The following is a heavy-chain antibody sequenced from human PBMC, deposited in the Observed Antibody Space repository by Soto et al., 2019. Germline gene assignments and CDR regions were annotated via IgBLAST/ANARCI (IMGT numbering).Heavy chain of an antibody. D-gene: IGHD3-10*01. Sequence: GGSLRLSCAASGFTFSNAWMNWVRQAPGKGLEWVGRIKSKTDGGTTDYAAPVKGRFTISRDDSKNTLYLQMNSLKTEDTAVYYCTTDRGAQDALLWFGELLGYYYYGMDVWGQGTTVTVSS. J-gene: IGHJ6*02. CDR3: TTDRGAQDALLWFGELLGYYYYGMDV. V-gene: IGHV3-15*07. CDR2: IKSKTDGGTT. CDR1: GFTFSNAW.